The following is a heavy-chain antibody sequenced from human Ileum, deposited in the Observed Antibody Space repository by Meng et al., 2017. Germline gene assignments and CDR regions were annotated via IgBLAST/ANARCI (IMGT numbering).Heavy chain of an antibody. CDR2: INVYNGIT. V-gene: IGHV1-18*01. CDR1: GYTLSSDG. CDR3: ATRGNPYLNC. Sequence: QGQVVQSVAAVKKPGASVKVSCDASGYTLSSDGYAWVRQAPEQGLEWMGWINVYNGITNYAQKFQGRVTMTTDTSTRTGYMELTSLTSDDTAIYYCATRGNPYLNCWGQGTLVTVSS. J-gene: IGHJ4*02.